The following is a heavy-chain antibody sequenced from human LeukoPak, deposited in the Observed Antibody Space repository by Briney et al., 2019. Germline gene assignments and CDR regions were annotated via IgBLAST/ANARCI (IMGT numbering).Heavy chain of an antibody. CDR3: ARDHLAVAEGADY. CDR2: ISYDGSNK. D-gene: IGHD6-19*01. J-gene: IGHJ4*02. CDR1: RFTFSTYG. V-gene: IGHV3-30*03. Sequence: GGSLRLSCAASRFTFSTYGMHWVRQAPGKGLEWVAVISYDGSNKYYADSVKGRFTISRDNSKNTLYLQMNSLRAEDTAVYYCARDHLAVAEGADYWGQGTLVTVSS.